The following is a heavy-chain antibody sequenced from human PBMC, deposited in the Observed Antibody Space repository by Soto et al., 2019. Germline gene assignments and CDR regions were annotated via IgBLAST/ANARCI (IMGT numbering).Heavy chain of an antibody. Sequence: GGSLRLSCAASEFTFSDYWMTWVRQAPGKGLEWVANINKDGSEKYYVDSVRGRFTISRDNAKNSLFLQMNSLRAEDTAVYYCARSRGLDYLGQGTLVTVS. CDR3: ARSRGLDY. J-gene: IGHJ4*02. CDR1: EFTFSDYW. V-gene: IGHV3-7*01. CDR2: INKDGSEK. D-gene: IGHD2-21*02.